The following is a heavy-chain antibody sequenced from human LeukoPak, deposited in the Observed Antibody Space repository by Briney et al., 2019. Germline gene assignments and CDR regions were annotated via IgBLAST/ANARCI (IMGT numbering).Heavy chain of an antibody. V-gene: IGHV7-4-1*02. D-gene: IGHD2-2*01. J-gene: IGHJ4*02. CDR3: ARGRGYCSSTTCYAGYYFDY. Sequence: GASVEVSCKASGYSFTEYAINWVRQAPGQGLEWMGWINTNTGNPTYAQGFTGRFVFSLDTSVSTAYLQISSLKAEDTAVYYCARGRGYCSSTTCYAGYYFDYWGQGTLVTVSS. CDR1: GYSFTEYA. CDR2: INTNTGNP.